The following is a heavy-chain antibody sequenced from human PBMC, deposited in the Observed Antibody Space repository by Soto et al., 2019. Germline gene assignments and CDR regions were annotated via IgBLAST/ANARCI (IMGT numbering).Heavy chain of an antibody. CDR3: ARDGDYYDSSGYYWRYFDY. D-gene: IGHD3-22*01. CDR2: IYYSGST. Sequence: SETLSLTCTVSGGSISSGDYYWSWIRQPPGKGLEWIGYIYYSGSTYYNQSLKSRVTISVDTSKNQFSLKLSSVTAADTAVYYCARDGDYYDSSGYYWRYFDYWGQGTLVTVS. V-gene: IGHV4-30-4*01. CDR1: GGSISSGDYY. J-gene: IGHJ4*02.